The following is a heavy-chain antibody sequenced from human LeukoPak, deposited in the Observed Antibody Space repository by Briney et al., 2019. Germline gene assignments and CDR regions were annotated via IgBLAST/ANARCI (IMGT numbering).Heavy chain of an antibody. Sequence: SETLSLTCTVSGYSISSGYYWGWIRQPPGKGLEWIGSIYHSGSTYYNPSLKSRVTISVDTSKNQFSLKLSSVTAADTAVYYCARRRVYYDSSGHFNWGQGTLVTVSS. D-gene: IGHD3-22*01. J-gene: IGHJ4*02. CDR1: GYSISSGYY. CDR2: IYHSGST. CDR3: ARRRVYYDSSGHFN. V-gene: IGHV4-38-2*02.